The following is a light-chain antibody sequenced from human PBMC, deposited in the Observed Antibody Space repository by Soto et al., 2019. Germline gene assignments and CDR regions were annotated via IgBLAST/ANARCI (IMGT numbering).Light chain of an antibody. CDR3: QQRSNCPLT. Sequence: EIVLTQSPANLSLSPGERATLSCRASQSVSSYLAWYQQKPGQAPRLLIYDASNRATGIPARFSGSGSGTDFTLTISSLEPEDVAVYYCQQRSNCPLTFGGGTKVEIK. CDR2: DAS. J-gene: IGKJ4*01. V-gene: IGKV3-11*01. CDR1: QSVSSY.